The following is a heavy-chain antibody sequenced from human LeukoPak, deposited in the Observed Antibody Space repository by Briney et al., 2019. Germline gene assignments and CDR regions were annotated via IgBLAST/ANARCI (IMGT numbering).Heavy chain of an antibody. J-gene: IGHJ4*02. CDR1: GFSLSTRGGG. Sequence: SGPTLFKPTQTLTLTCTFSGFSLSTRGGGVGWIRQPPGKALEWLALIFWDDDKHYSPSLKTRLTITKDTSKNQVVLTMTNMDPVDTATYFCAHNFYGDYIDYWGQGTLVTVSS. CDR2: IFWDDDK. CDR3: AHNFYGDYIDY. V-gene: IGHV2-5*02. D-gene: IGHD4-17*01.